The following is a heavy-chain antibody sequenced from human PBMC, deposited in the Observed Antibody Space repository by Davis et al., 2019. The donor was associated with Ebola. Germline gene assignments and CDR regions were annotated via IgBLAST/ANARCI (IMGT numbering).Heavy chain of an antibody. D-gene: IGHD2-15*01. Sequence: SVKVSCKASGGTFSSYAISWVRHPPALPLFSLGVIIPIFGTSNYAQKFQGIFTITSDKSTSTAYMELSSLRSEDTAVYYCARGVGYCSGGSCYLDAFDIWGQGTMVTVSS. V-gene: IGHV1-69*06. J-gene: IGHJ3*02. CDR1: GGTFSSYA. CDR2: IIPIFGTS. CDR3: ARGVGYCSGGSCYLDAFDI.